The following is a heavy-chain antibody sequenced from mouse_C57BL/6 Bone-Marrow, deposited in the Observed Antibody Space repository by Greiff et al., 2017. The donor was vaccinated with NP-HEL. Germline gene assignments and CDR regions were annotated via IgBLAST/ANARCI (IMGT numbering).Heavy chain of an antibody. Sequence: VQLQQSGPELVKPGASVKISCKASGYTFTDYYMNWVKQSHGKSLEWIGDINPNNGGTSYNQKFKGKATLTVDKSSSTAYMELRSLTSEDSAVYYCFLPNYYGSSYGGWFAYWGQGTLVTVSA. D-gene: IGHD1-1*01. V-gene: IGHV1-26*01. J-gene: IGHJ3*01. CDR3: FLPNYYGSSYGGWFAY. CDR2: INPNNGGT. CDR1: GYTFTDYY.